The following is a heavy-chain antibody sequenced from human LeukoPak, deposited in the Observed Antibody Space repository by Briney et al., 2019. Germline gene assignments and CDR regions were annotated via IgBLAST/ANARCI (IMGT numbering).Heavy chain of an antibody. J-gene: IGHJ4*02. CDR2: VSFVGINK. V-gene: IGHV3-30*18. Sequence: GGSLRLSCAASGFTFSSYVMHWVRQAPGKGLEWVALVSFVGINKYYADSVKGRFTISRDNSKNTLYLQMNSLRAEDTAVYSCAKDLDHDYDDYGLDYWGQGTLVTVSS. CDR1: GFTFSSYV. CDR3: AKDLDHDYDDYGLDY. D-gene: IGHD4-17*01.